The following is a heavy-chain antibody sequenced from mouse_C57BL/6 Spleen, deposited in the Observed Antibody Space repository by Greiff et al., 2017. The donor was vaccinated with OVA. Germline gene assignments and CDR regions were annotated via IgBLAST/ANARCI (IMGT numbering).Heavy chain of an antibody. CDR1: GYTFTSYW. CDR2: IYPGSGST. V-gene: IGHV1-55*01. Sequence: VQLQQPGAELVKPGASVKMSCKASGYTFTSYWITWVKQRPGQGLAWIGDIYPGSGSTNYNEKFKSKATLTVDTSSSTAYMQLSSLTSEDSAVYYCARLRGGLRDYFDYWGQGTTRTVSS. J-gene: IGHJ2*01. D-gene: IGHD2-2*01. CDR3: ARLRGGLRDYFDY.